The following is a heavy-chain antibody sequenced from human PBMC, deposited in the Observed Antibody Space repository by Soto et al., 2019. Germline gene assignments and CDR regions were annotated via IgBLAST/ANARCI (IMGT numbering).Heavy chain of an antibody. D-gene: IGHD4-17*01. Sequence: QVQLVESGGGVVQPGRSLRLSCAASGFTFSSYGMHWVRQAPGKGLEWVAVISYDGSNKDYADSVKGRFTISRDNSKNTLYLQMNSLRAEDTAVYYCAKDRGNGDGFDYWGQGTLVTVSS. V-gene: IGHV3-30*18. CDR2: ISYDGSNK. J-gene: IGHJ4*02. CDR3: AKDRGNGDGFDY. CDR1: GFTFSSYG.